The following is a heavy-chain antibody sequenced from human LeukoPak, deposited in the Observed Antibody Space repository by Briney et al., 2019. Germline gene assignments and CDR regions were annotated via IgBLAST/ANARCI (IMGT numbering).Heavy chain of an antibody. V-gene: IGHV4-59*01. J-gene: IGHJ4*02. CDR2: IAYNGDT. D-gene: IGHD1-1*01. CDR1: GGSITGYS. CDR3: ARFYNPYFDF. Sequence: SETLSLTCSVSGGSITGYSWHWIRQPPGRGLEWIGYIAYNGDTNYNSSLKSRLTMSVDTSNDQVSLSLSSVTAADTAVYYCARFYNPYFDFWGQETLVTVSS.